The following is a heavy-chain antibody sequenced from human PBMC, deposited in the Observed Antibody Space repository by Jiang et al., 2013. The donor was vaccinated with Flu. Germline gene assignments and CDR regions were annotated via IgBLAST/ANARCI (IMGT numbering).Heavy chain of an antibody. CDR3: AHRPKALVVGLYYFDY. V-gene: IGHV2-5*02. CDR2: LYWDDDK. CDR1: GSSLSTSGVG. D-gene: IGHD2-8*02. Sequence: KPTQTLTLTCTFSGSSLSTSGVGVGWIRQPPGKALEWLALLYWDDDKRYSPSLKSRLTVTKDTSKNXVVLTMTNMDPVDTATYYCAHRPKALVVGLYYFDYWGQGTLVTVSS. J-gene: IGHJ4*02.